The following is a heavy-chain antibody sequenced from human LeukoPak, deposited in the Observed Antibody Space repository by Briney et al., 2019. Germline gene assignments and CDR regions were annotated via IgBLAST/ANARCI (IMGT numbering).Heavy chain of an antibody. CDR1: GDSITSYF. V-gene: IGHV4-59*01. CDR3: ARGAGWYNY. J-gene: IGHJ4*02. Sequence: PSETLSLTCTVSGDSITSYFWNWIRQPPGKGLEWIGHISYSGNSNYNPSLKSRVTISVDTSENQFSLKLSSVTAADTAVYYCARGAGWYNYWGQGTLVTVSS. D-gene: IGHD6-19*01. CDR2: ISYSGNS.